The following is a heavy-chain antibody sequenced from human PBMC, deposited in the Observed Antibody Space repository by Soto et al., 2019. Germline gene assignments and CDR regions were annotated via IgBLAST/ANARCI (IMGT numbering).Heavy chain of an antibody. CDR2: ISSSSSTI. Sequence: PGGSLRLSCAASGFTFSSYSMNWVRQAPGRGLEWVSYISSSSSTIYYADSVKGRFTISRDNAKNSLYLQMNNLRDEDTAVYYCARDCRYLGGDFDYWGQGTLVTVSS. J-gene: IGHJ4*02. CDR1: GFTFSSYS. V-gene: IGHV3-48*02. D-gene: IGHD2-15*01. CDR3: ARDCRYLGGDFDY.